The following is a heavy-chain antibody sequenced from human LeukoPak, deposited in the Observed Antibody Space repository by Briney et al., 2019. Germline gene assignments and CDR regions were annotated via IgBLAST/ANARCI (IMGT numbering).Heavy chain of an antibody. J-gene: IGHJ1*01. CDR1: GGSFSGYY. CDR2: INHSGST. V-gene: IGHV4-34*01. Sequence: SEALSLTCAVYGGSFSGYYWSWIRQAPGKGLEWIGEINHSGSTNYNPSLKSRVTISVDTSKNQFSLKLSSVTAADTAVYYCATAGGCTRGWRFQHWGQGTLVTVSS. CDR3: ATAGGCTRGWRFQH. D-gene: IGHD6-19*01.